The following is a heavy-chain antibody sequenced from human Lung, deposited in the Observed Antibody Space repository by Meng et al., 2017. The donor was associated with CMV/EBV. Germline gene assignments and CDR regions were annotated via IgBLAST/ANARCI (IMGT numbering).Heavy chain of an antibody. V-gene: IGHV1-2*02. Sequence: ASVXVSCKTSGYTFTDYWMHWVRQAPGQGLEWIGFINPKTGDTNSAQKFLGRVALTRDTCIRTAYMELSRLISDDTAVYFCARELRRASTTLQAVYWGQGTLVTVSS. J-gene: IGHJ4*01. D-gene: IGHD5/OR15-5a*01. CDR3: ARELRRASTTLQAVY. CDR1: GYTFTDYW. CDR2: INPKTGDT.